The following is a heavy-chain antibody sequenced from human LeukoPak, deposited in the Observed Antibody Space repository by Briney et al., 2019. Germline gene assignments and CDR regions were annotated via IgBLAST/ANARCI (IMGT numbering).Heavy chain of an antibody. D-gene: IGHD2-2*01. CDR1: GGSISSSSYY. Sequence: SETLSLTCTVSGGSISSSSYYWGWIRQPPGKGLEWIGSIYYSGSTYYNPSLKSRVTISADTSKNQFSLKLSSVTAADTAVYYCARDVVVVPAANPERWYYYYMDVWGKGTTVTVSS. CDR3: ARDVVVVPAANPERWYYYYMDV. V-gene: IGHV4-39*07. J-gene: IGHJ6*03. CDR2: IYYSGST.